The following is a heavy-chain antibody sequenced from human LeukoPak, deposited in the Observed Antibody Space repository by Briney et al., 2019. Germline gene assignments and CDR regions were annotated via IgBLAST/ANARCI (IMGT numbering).Heavy chain of an antibody. V-gene: IGHV6-1*01. J-gene: IGHJ5*02. D-gene: IGHD2-2*01. CDR3: ARRLTQYDCFDP. CDR2: TYYRSTWYN. Sequence: SQTLSLTCAISGDSVSSNSVTWNWIRQPPSRGLEWLGRTYYRSTWYNDYAVSVRGRITVNPDTSKNQFSLHLNSVTPEDTAVYYCARRLTQYDCFDPWGQGNLVTVSS. CDR1: GDSVSSNSVT.